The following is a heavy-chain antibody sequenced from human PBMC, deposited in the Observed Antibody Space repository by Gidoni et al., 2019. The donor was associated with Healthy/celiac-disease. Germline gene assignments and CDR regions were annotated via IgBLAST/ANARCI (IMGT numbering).Heavy chain of an antibody. CDR2: IKQDGSEK. D-gene: IGHD3-16*01. Sequence: EVQLVESGGGLVQPGGSLGLSCDASGFTFRRYWMRWVRQAPGKGLEWVANIKQDGSEKYYVDSVKGRFTISRDNAKNSLYLQMNSLRAEDTAVYYCAGAARMPGMITFGGNNWFDPWGQGTLVTVSS. CDR3: AGAARMPGMITFGGNNWFDP. CDR1: GFTFRRYW. V-gene: IGHV3-7*03. J-gene: IGHJ5*02.